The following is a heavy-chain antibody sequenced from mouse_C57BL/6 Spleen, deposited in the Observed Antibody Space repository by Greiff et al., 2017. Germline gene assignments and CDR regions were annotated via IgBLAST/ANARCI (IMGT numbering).Heavy chain of an antibody. CDR2: IHPNSGST. CDR3: ARPCGSSYKAMDD. Sequence: QVQLQQSGAELVKPGASVKLSCKASGYTFTSYWMNWVKQRPGKSLEWIGVIHPNSGSTNYNEKFKSKATLTVDKSTSTAYMQLSSLTSEDSAVYYCARPCGSSYKAMDDWGQGTSVTVAS. J-gene: IGHJ4*01. CDR1: GYTFTSYW. D-gene: IGHD1-1*01. V-gene: IGHV1-64*01.